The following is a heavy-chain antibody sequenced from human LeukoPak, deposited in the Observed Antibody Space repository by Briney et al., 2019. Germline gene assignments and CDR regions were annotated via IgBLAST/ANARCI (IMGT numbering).Heavy chain of an antibody. D-gene: IGHD5-12*01. CDR3: ARAEAIDY. Sequence: ASVKVSCKASGYTFTGYYMYWVRQAPGQGLEWMGWINPNSGGTKYAQKFQGRVTMTRDTSISTAYMELSSLRSDDTAVYYCARAEAIDYWGQGTLVTVSS. J-gene: IGHJ4*02. CDR2: INPNSGGT. CDR1: GYTFTGYY. V-gene: IGHV1-2*02.